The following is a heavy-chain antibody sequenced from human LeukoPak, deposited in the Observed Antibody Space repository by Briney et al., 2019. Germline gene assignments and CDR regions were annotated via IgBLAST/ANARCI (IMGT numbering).Heavy chain of an antibody. CDR3: AREGGVRAAAAPLNDY. V-gene: IGHV3-11*06. CDR1: GFTFSDYY. CDR2: ISSSSGYT. D-gene: IGHD6-13*01. J-gene: IGHJ4*02. Sequence: GGSLRLSCAASGFTFSDYYMSWIRQAPGKGLEWVSYISSSSGYTNYADSVKGRFTISRDNAKNSLYLQMNSLRAEDTAVYYCAREGGVRAAAAPLNDYWGQGTLVTVSS.